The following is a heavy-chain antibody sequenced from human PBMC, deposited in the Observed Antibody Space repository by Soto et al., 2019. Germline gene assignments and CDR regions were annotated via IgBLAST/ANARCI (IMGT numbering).Heavy chain of an antibody. Sequence: GESLKISWKVSGYSFTSYWIGWVRQMPGKGLEWMGIIYPGDSDTRYSPSFQGQVTISADKSISTAYLQWSSLKASDTAMYYCARQSRRIAAAGTDYYYGMDVWGQGTTVTVSS. CDR3: ARQSRRIAAAGTDYYYGMDV. CDR2: IYPGDSDT. J-gene: IGHJ6*02. D-gene: IGHD6-13*01. CDR1: GYSFTSYW. V-gene: IGHV5-51*01.